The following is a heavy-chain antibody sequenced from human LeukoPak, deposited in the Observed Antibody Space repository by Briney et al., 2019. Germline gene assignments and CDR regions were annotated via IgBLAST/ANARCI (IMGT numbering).Heavy chain of an antibody. J-gene: IGHJ3*02. CDR2: IYLYGSRA. CDR3: ARARSSYGYGDAFDI. Sequence: GGSLRLSCAASGFTFDDYAMSWVRQAPGRGLEWVANIYLYGSRAYYVDSVKGRFTISRDNSKNTLYLQMNSLRAEDTAVYYCARARSSYGYGDAFDIWGQGTMVTVSS. D-gene: IGHD5-18*01. CDR1: GFTFDDYA. V-gene: IGHV3-7*01.